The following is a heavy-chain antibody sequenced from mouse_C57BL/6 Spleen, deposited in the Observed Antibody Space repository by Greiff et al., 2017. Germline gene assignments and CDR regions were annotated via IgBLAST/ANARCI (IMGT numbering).Heavy chain of an antibody. CDR2: IDPSDSYT. CDR1: GYTFTSYW. V-gene: IGHV1-69*01. J-gene: IGHJ4*01. D-gene: IGHD2-4*01. CDR3: ARYYDYDVGAMDY. Sequence: VKLQQSGAELVMPGASVKLSCKASGYTFTSYWMHWVKQRPGQGLEWIGEIDPSDSYTNYHQKFKGKSTLTVDKSSSTAYMQLSSLTSEDSAVYYCARYYDYDVGAMDYWGQGTSVTVSS.